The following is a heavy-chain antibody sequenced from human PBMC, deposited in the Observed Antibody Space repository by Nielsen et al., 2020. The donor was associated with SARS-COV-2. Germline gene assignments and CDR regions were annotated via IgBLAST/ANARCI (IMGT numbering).Heavy chain of an antibody. D-gene: IGHD2-2*01. CDR1: GGSISSGGYY. Sequence: SETLSLTCTVSGGSISSGGYYWSWIRQPPGKGLEWLAYIHYSGTANYNPSLKSRGLVAIDTSKNQFSLKLGSVTAADTDVYYCARESKGVVPVIGLYYYFGIDVWGQGTTGTVSS. CDR2: IHYSGTA. CDR3: ARESKGVVPVIGLYYYFGIDV. J-gene: IGHJ6*02. V-gene: IGHV4-61*08.